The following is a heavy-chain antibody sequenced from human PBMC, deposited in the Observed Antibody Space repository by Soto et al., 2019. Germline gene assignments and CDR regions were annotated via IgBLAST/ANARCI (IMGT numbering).Heavy chain of an antibody. D-gene: IGHD2-2*01. CDR2: ISGSGGST. V-gene: IGHV3-23*01. CDR1: GFTFSSYA. CDR3: AKWLMEVPAARSPAYYYYYYMDV. J-gene: IGHJ6*03. Sequence: GGSLRLSCAASGFTFSSYAMSWVRQAPGKGLEWVSAISGSGGSTYYADSVKGRFTISRDNSKNTLYLQMNSLRAEDTAVYYCAKWLMEVPAARSPAYYYYYYMDVWGKGTTVTVSS.